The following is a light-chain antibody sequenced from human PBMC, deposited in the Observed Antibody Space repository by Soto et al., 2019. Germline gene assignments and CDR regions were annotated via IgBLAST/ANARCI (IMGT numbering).Light chain of an antibody. CDR3: KQALHPGVT. J-gene: IGKJ3*01. V-gene: IGKV2-28*01. Sequence: DIVMTQSPLSLPVTPGDPASISCRSSQSLLHSNGDNYLDWYLQKPGQSPQVLSYLGSNRASGVPDWFGGSGSGTDCTRQISRGEAEDVEVYYCKQALHPGVTFRASPKEDIK. CDR1: QSLLHSNGDNY. CDR2: LGS.